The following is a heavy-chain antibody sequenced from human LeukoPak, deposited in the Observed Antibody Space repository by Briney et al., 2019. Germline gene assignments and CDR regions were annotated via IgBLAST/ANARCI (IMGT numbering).Heavy chain of an antibody. CDR2: ISWNSGSI. Sequence: PGRSLRLSCAASGFTFDDYAMHWVRQAPGKGLEWVSGISWNSGSIGYADSVKGRFTISRDNAKNSLYLQMNSLRAEDTAVYYCARDWPMDYWGQGTLVTVSS. V-gene: IGHV3-9*01. J-gene: IGHJ4*02. CDR3: ARDWPMDY. CDR1: GFTFDDYA.